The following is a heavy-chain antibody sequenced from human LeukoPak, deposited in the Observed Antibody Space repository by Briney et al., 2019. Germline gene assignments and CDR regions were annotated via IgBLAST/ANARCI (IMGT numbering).Heavy chain of an antibody. CDR3: AKLAKYFYGSETYYFFEH. J-gene: IGHJ4*02. Sequence: GGSLRLCCAASGFTFSSYWMHWVRQAPGKGLVWVSRINSDGSSTSYADSVKGRFTISRDNAKNTLYLQMSSLRAEDTAVYYCAKLAKYFYGSETYYFFEHWGQGTPVTASS. V-gene: IGHV3-74*01. CDR2: INSDGSST. D-gene: IGHD3-10*01. CDR1: GFTFSSYW.